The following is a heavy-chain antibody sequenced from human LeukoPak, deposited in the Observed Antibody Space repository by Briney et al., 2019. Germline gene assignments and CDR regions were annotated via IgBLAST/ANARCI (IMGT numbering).Heavy chain of an antibody. CDR1: GFTFSSSW. V-gene: IGHV3-7*01. J-gene: IGHJ4*02. D-gene: IGHD6-19*01. Sequence: PGGSLRLSCAASGFTFSSSWMGWPRQAPGKGLEWVANIKEDGSWKHYAVSVQGRFTISRDNAKNSLYLQMNSLRAEDTAVYYCARDRGWYHADSWGQGTLVTVSS. CDR2: IKEDGSWK. CDR3: ARDRGWYHADS.